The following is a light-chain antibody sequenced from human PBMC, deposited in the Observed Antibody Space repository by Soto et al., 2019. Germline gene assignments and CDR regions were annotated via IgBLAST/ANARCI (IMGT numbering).Light chain of an antibody. V-gene: IGKV3-20*01. CDR3: QQFGDSLIT. CDR2: GPS. Sequence: EIVLTPSPGTLSLSPGERANLSCRASQSITSSFLAWYQQKPGQAPRLLISGPSSRATGIPERFSVSGSGTDFTLTISRLEPEDFAVYYCQQFGDSLITFGQGTRLEI. J-gene: IGKJ5*01. CDR1: QSITSSF.